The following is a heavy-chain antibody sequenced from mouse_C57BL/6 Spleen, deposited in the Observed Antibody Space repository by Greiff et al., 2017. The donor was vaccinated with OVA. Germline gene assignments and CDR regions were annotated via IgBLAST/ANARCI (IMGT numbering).Heavy chain of an antibody. CDR1: GYTFTSYW. J-gene: IGHJ4*01. Sequence: QVQLQQPGAELVKPGASVKLSCKASGYTFTSYWMQWVKQRPGQGLEWIGEIDPSDSYTNYNQKFKGKATLTVDTSSSTAYMQLSSLTSEDSAVYYCAKTTVVADYATDYWGQGTSVTVSS. D-gene: IGHD1-1*01. CDR3: AKTTVVADYATDY. CDR2: IDPSDSYT. V-gene: IGHV1-50*01.